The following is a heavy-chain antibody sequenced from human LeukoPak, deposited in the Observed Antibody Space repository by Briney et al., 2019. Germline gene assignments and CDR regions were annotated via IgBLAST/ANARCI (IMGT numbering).Heavy chain of an antibody. J-gene: IGHJ3*02. CDR1: GYSFTSYW. CDR3: ARPPPEQAAYDFWSGYKARAFDI. Sequence: GESLKISCKGSGYSFTSYWIGWVRQMPGKCLEWMGIIYPGDSDTRYSPSFQGQVTISADKSISTAYLQWSSLKASDTAMYYCARPPPEQAAYDFWSGYKARAFDIWGQGTMVTVSS. D-gene: IGHD3-3*01. V-gene: IGHV5-51*01. CDR2: IYPGDSDT.